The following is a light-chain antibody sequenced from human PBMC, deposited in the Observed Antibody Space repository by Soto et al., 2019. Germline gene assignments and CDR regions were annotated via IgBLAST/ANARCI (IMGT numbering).Light chain of an antibody. J-gene: IGKJ4*01. Sequence: DIQMTQSPSTLSASVGDRVTITCRASQSISSWLAWYQQKPGKAPKVLIYEASSLESGVPSRFSGSGSGTEFALTISSLQPEDFAMYYCHQYGDSPPNTFGGGTKVDIK. CDR2: EAS. CDR1: QSISSW. V-gene: IGKV1-5*03. CDR3: HQYGDSPPNT.